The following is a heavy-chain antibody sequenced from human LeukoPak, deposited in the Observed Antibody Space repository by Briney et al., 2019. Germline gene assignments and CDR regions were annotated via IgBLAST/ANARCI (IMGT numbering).Heavy chain of an antibody. V-gene: IGHV3-30*18. CDR3: ANLGISSGRFDY. J-gene: IGHJ4*02. D-gene: IGHD6-19*01. Sequence: GGSLRLSCAASGFTISSYGMHWVRQTPGKGLEWVAVISYDGSNKYYADSVKGRFTISRDNSKNTLYLQMNSLRAEDTAVYYCANLGISSGRFDYWGQGTLVTVSS. CDR1: GFTISSYG. CDR2: ISYDGSNK.